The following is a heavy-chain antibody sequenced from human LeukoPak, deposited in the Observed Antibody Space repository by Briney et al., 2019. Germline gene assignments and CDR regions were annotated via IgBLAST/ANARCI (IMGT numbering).Heavy chain of an antibody. CDR2: IKSKTDGGTT. D-gene: IGHD2-2*01. J-gene: IGHJ4*02. CDR3: TTDPIVVVPAASGFDY. V-gene: IGHV3-15*01. CDR1: GFTFSNAW. Sequence: GGSLRLSCAASGFTFSNAWMSWVRQAPGKGLEWVGRIKSKTDGGTTDYAAPVKGRFTTSRDDSKNTLYLQMNSLKTEDTAVYYCTTDPIVVVPAASGFDYWGQGTLVTVSS.